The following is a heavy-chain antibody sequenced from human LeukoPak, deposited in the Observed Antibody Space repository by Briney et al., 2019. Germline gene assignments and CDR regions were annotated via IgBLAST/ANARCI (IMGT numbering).Heavy chain of an antibody. CDR3: ASGSGWQVDY. D-gene: IGHD6-19*01. Sequence: SETLSLTCSVSGGSISSYYWSWIRQPAGRGLEWIGRISDSGSTNYNPSLRSRVTMSVDTSKNQLSLKLTSVTAADTAVYYCASGSGWQVDYWGQGILVTVFS. J-gene: IGHJ4*02. V-gene: IGHV4-4*07. CDR2: ISDSGST. CDR1: GGSISSYY.